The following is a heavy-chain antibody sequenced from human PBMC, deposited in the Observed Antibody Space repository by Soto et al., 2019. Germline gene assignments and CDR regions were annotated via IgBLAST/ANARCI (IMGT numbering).Heavy chain of an antibody. CDR1: GGSISGGDYY. CDR2: IYYSGSS. V-gene: IGHV4-31*03. Sequence: QVQLQESGPGPVKPSQTLSLTCNVSGGSISGGDYYWSWIRQHPGKGREWIGYIYYSGSSYYNPSXKXXVTISVDTSKNQFSLKVRSVTAADTAVYYCARASYDYAMDVWGQGTTVTVSS. J-gene: IGHJ6*02. CDR3: ARASYDYAMDV.